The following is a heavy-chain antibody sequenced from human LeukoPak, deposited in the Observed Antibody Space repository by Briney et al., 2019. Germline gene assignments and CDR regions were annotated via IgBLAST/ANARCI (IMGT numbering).Heavy chain of an antibody. CDR2: IYYSGST. D-gene: IGHD6-6*01. J-gene: IGHJ4*02. V-gene: IGHV4-39*07. CDR1: GGSISSSSYY. CDR3: ARDSPPQYASSSAGFDY. Sequence: SETLSLTCTVSGGSISSSSYYGGWIRQPPGKGLEWIGSIYYSGSTYYNPSLKSRVIISIDTSKNQFSLKLSSVTAADTAVYFCARDSPPQYASSSAGFDYWGPGTLATVTS.